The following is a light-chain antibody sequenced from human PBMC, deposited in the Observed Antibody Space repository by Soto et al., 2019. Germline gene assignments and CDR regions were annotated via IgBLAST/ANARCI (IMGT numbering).Light chain of an antibody. CDR2: GVS. CDR1: QSVSNSY. Sequence: EIVLTQSPGTLSLSPGERATLSCRASQSVSNSYLAWYQQKPGQAPRLLMYGVSSRATGTPDRFSGSGSGTDFTLTISRLEPEDFAVYYCQQYGSSPPITFGQGTRLEIK. J-gene: IGKJ5*01. V-gene: IGKV3-20*01. CDR3: QQYGSSPPIT.